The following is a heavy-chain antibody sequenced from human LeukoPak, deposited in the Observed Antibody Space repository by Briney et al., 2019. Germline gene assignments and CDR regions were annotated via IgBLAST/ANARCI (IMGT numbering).Heavy chain of an antibody. D-gene: IGHD4-17*01. CDR2: IYYSGST. CDR1: GGSISSYY. V-gene: IGHV4-59*01. Sequence: PSETLPLTCTVSGGSISSYYWSWIRQPPGKGLEWIGYIYYSGSTNYNPSLKSRVTISVDTSKNQSSLKLSSVTAADTAVYYCARTRDYGDYYRLDYWGQGTLVTVSS. J-gene: IGHJ4*02. CDR3: ARTRDYGDYYRLDY.